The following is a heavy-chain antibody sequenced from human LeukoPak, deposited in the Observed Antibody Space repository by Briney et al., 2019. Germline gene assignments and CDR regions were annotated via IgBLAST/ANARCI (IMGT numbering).Heavy chain of an antibody. V-gene: IGHV1-69*13. Sequence: GASVKVSCKASGGTFSSYAISWVRQAPGQGLEWMGGIIPIFGTANYAQKFQGRVTITADESTSTAYMELSSLRSEDTAVYYCARMSRLTGTSFDYWGQGTLVTVSS. CDR1: GGTFSSYA. D-gene: IGHD1-7*01. J-gene: IGHJ4*02. CDR2: IIPIFGTA. CDR3: ARMSRLTGTSFDY.